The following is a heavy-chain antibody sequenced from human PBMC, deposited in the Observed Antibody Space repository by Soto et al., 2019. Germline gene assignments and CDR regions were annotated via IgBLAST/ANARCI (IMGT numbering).Heavy chain of an antibody. V-gene: IGHV3-23*01. CDR1: GFSFSSYA. CDR2: ISGSGKNT. J-gene: IGHJ4*02. CDR3: AKVHLAVYFDY. Sequence: GGSLRLSCAASGFSFSSYAMSWVRQAPGKGLAWVSVISGSGKNTFYADTVQGRVTISRDNSKNTLYLQMNSLRAEDTAVYYCAKVHLAVYFDYWGQGALVTVSS.